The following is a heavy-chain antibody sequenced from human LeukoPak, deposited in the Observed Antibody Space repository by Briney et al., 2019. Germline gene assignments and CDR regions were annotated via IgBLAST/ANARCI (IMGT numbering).Heavy chain of an antibody. CDR3: ARGLWGRGVMDYYGMDV. CDR1: GFTFSSYG. Sequence: GGSLRLSCAASGFTFSSYGMSWVRQAPGKGLEWVSAISGSGGYTYYADSVKGRFTISRDNSKNTLYLQMNSLRADDTAVYYCARGLWGRGVMDYYGMDVWGPGTTVTVSS. CDR2: ISGSGGYT. D-gene: IGHD3-10*01. V-gene: IGHV3-23*01. J-gene: IGHJ6*02.